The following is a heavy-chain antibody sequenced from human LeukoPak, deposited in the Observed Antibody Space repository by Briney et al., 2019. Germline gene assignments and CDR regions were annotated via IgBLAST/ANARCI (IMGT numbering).Heavy chain of an antibody. J-gene: IGHJ4*02. CDR2: INQDGAKQ. V-gene: IGHV3-7*03. CDR3: VRRNLFDY. Sequence: GGSLRLSCAVSGFTFRSYWMSWLRQAPGKGLECVASINQDGAKQYYVDSVRGRFTISRDDAKNSVYLQMNNLRVQDTAVYYCVRRNLFDYWGQGTLVTVSS. CDR1: GFTFRSYW.